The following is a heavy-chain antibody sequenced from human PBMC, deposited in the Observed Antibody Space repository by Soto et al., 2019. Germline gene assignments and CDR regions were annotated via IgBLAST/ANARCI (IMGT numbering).Heavy chain of an antibody. D-gene: IGHD6-19*01. CDR1: VGSISSYY. J-gene: IGHJ6*02. CDR2: IYYSGST. Sequence: QVQLQESGPGLVKPSETLSLTCTVSVGSISSYYWSWIRQPPGKGLEWIGYIYYSGSTNYNPSLKSRVTTSVDTPKNQYSLKLSSVTAADTAVYYCARGIAVAGSYYGMDVWGQGTTVTVSS. V-gene: IGHV4-59*01. CDR3: ARGIAVAGSYYGMDV.